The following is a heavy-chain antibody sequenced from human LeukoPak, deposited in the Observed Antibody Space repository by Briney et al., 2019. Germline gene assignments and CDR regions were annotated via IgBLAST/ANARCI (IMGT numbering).Heavy chain of an antibody. D-gene: IGHD6-13*01. V-gene: IGHV1-69*13. J-gene: IGHJ4*02. Sequence: SVKVSCKASGYTFTSYYMHWVRQAPGQGLEWMGGIIPIFGTANYAQKFQGRVTITADESTSTAYMELSSLRSEDTAVYYCARSDSSSWYWRYWGQGTLVTVSS. CDR2: IIPIFGTA. CDR1: GYTFTSYY. CDR3: ARSDSSSWYWRY.